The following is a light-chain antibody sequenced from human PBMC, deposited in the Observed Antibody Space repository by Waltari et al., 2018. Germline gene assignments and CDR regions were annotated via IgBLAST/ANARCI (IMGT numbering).Light chain of an antibody. V-gene: IGLV2-14*01. Sequence: QSALTQPASVSGSPGQSITISCTGSSSDVGTYDYVSWYQPHPGKAPKLIVYGVRNRPPGVSIRFSGSRSGNTASLTISGVQAEDEADYYCSSYTGSSTLVIFGGGTKLTVL. CDR1: SSDVGTYDY. J-gene: IGLJ2*01. CDR3: SSYTGSSTLVI. CDR2: GVR.